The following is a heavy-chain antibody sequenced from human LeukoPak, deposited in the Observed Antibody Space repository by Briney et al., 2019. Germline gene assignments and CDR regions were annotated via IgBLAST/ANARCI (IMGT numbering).Heavy chain of an antibody. Sequence: PSETLSLTCTVSGGSISNGGYFWSWIRQHPGKGLEWIGYIYSSGNAYYNPSLKSRVSMSVDTSKNQFSLKLSSVTAADTAVYYCARKIRKWIQLWFHFDYWGQGTLVTVSS. CDR1: GGSISNGGYF. CDR3: ARKIRKWIQLWFHFDY. CDR2: IYSSGNA. V-gene: IGHV4-31*03. D-gene: IGHD5-18*01. J-gene: IGHJ4*02.